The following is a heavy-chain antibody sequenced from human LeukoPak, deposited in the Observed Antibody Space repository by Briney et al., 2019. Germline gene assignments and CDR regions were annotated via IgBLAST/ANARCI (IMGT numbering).Heavy chain of an antibody. Sequence: PGGSPRLSCAASGFTFSSYAMSWVRQAPGKGLEWVSAISGSGGSTYYADSVKGRFTISRDNSKNTLYLQMNSLRAEDTAVYYCAKAARPSSDWWGEDYWGQGTLVTVSS. CDR3: AKAARPSSDWWGEDY. CDR1: GFTFSSYA. CDR2: ISGSGGST. V-gene: IGHV3-23*01. J-gene: IGHJ4*02. D-gene: IGHD2-8*02.